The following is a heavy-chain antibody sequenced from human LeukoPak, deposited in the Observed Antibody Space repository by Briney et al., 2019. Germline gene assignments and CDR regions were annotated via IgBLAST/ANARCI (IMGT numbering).Heavy chain of an antibody. V-gene: IGHV4-59*08. CDR3: ARHKEAYSSSWYSAFDI. Sequence: PSETLSLTCTVSGGAISSYYWSWIRQPPGKGLEWLGYIYYSGSTNYNPSLKSRVTISVDTSKNQFSLKLSSVTAADTAVYYCARHKEAYSSSWYSAFDIWGQGTMVTVSS. CDR1: GGAISSYY. CDR2: IYYSGST. J-gene: IGHJ3*02. D-gene: IGHD6-13*01.